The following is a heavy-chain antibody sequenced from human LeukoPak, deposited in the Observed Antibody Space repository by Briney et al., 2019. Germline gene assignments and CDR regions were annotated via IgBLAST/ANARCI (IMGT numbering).Heavy chain of an antibody. D-gene: IGHD4-23*01. CDR1: GFIVRNYY. V-gene: IGHV3-66*04. J-gene: IGHJ4*02. CDR3: AKRSTVAQYYFDY. Sequence: GGSLRLSCAASGFIVRNYYLSWVRQAPGKGLEWVSVIYSGGSTYYADSVKGRFTISRDNSKNTLYLQMNSLRAEDTAVYYCAKRSTVAQYYFDYWGQGTLVTVSS. CDR2: IYSGGST.